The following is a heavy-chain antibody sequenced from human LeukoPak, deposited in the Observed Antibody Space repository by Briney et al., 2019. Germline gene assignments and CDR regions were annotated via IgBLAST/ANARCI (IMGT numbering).Heavy chain of an antibody. Sequence: GSLRLSCAASGFTFSNYAMSWVRQAPGKGLEWVAGISGTGGSTHYADSVKGRFTISRDNSKNTLYLQMRNLRVEHTAVYYCAKVVAGNIDYYFDYWGQGILVAVSS. CDR1: GFTFSNYA. D-gene: IGHD2/OR15-2a*01. CDR3: AKVVAGNIDYYFDY. J-gene: IGHJ4*02. CDR2: ISGTGGST. V-gene: IGHV3-23*01.